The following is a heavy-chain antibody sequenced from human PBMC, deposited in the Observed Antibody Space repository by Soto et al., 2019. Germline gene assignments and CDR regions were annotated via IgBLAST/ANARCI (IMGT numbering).Heavy chain of an antibody. V-gene: IGHV3-21*01. CDR1: GFTFSSYT. D-gene: IGHD4-17*01. J-gene: IGHJ4*02. Sequence: PGGSLRLSCAASGFTFSSYTMNWVRQAPGKGLEWVSSISSSSSFIYYADSVKGRFTISRDNAKNSLHLQMNSLRAEDTAVYYCARDKPNDYGDYCFDYWGQGTLVTVSS. CDR3: ARDKPNDYGDYCFDY. CDR2: ISSSSSFI.